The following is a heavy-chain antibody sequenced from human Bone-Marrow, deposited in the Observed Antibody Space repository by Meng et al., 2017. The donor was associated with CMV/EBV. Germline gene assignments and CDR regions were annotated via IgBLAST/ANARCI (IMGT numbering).Heavy chain of an antibody. CDR1: EYTLTDYY. V-gene: IGHV1-2*02. D-gene: IGHD2-2*01. CDR3: ARERFLVPAASPDYYYDGRDF. J-gene: IGHJ6*02. CDR2: IDPNGGGT. Sequence: ASEKVSCKASEYTLTDYYIHRVRQAPGQGLEWMGWIDPNGGGTNYAQKFQDRVTMTSDTSIRTAYMELSRLRSDDTALYYCARERFLVPAASPDYYYDGRDFWGQGNTVNVPS.